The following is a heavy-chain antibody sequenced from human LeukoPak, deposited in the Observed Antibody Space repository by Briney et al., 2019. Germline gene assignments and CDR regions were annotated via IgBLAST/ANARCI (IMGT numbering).Heavy chain of an antibody. Sequence: PSETLSLTCTVSGGSISSYYWSWIRQPPGKGLEWIGYIYYSGSTNYNPSLKSRVTISVDTSKNQFSLKLSSVTAADTAVYYCARGGSGSYYRPHYYYYMDVWGKGTTVTISS. CDR2: IYYSGST. D-gene: IGHD3-10*01. CDR1: GGSISSYY. V-gene: IGHV4-59*01. J-gene: IGHJ6*03. CDR3: ARGGSGSYYRPHYYYYMDV.